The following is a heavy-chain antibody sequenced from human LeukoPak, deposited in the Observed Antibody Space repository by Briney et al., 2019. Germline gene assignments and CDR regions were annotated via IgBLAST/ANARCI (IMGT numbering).Heavy chain of an antibody. V-gene: IGHV4-34*01. CDR2: INHSGST. CDR3: ARGSGLSYSSSWRLIDY. Sequence: SETLSLTCAVYGGSFSGYYWSWIRQPPGKGLEWIGEINHSGSTNYNPSLKSRVTMSVDTSKNQFSLKLSSVTAADTAVYYCARGSGLSYSSSWRLIDYWGQGTLVTVSS. CDR1: GGSFSGYY. J-gene: IGHJ4*02. D-gene: IGHD6-13*01.